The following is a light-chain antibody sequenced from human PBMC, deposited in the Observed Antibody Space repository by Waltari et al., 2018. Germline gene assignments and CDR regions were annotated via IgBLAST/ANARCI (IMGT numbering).Light chain of an antibody. CDR2: GAS. CDR1: QIVNKY. CDR3: LKRAGGPL. Sequence: EIALTQSPATLSLSPGDSATLPCRASQIVNKYLDWFQQKPGQAPRLLIYGASNRAAGIPARFSGSGSGTDFTLTISSLEPEDFAVYYCLKRAGGPLFGGGTKVE. V-gene: IGKV3-11*01. J-gene: IGKJ4*01.